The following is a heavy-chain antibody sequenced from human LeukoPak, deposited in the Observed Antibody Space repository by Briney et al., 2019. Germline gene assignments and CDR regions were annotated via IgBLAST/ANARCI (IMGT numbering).Heavy chain of an antibody. CDR2: ISSSGSTI. CDR3: ARAVHRGVVNRPDY. CDR1: GFTFSDYY. J-gene: IGHJ4*02. Sequence: GGSLRLSCAASGFTFSDYYMSWIRQAPGKGLEWVSYISSSGSTIYYADSVKGRFTISRDNAKNPLYLQMNSLRAEDTDVYYCARAVHRGVVNRPDYWGQGTLVTVSS. V-gene: IGHV3-11*04. D-gene: IGHD4-23*01.